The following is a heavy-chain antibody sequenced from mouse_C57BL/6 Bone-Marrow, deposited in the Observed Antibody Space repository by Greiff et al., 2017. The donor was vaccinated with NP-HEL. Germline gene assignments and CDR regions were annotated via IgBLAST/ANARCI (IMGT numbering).Heavy chain of an antibody. D-gene: IGHD1-1*01. Sequence: VKLMESGAELARPGASVKLSCKASGYTFTSYGISWVKQRPGQGLEWIGEIYPRSGNTYYNEKFKGKATLTADKSSSTAYMELRSLTSEDSAVYFGAREHYGSSSLAMDYWGQGTSVTVSS. CDR2: IYPRSGNT. J-gene: IGHJ4*01. CDR3: AREHYGSSSLAMDY. V-gene: IGHV1-81*01. CDR1: GYTFTSYG.